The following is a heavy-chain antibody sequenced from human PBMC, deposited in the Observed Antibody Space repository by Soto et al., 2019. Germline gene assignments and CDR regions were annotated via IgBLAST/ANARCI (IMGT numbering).Heavy chain of an antibody. CDR3: ARERITYYDFWSGPSHYGMDV. J-gene: IGHJ6*02. Sequence: PSETLSLTCTVSGGSISSGGYYWSWIRQHPGKGLEWIGYIYYSGSTYYNPSLKSRVTISVDTSKNQFSLKLSSVTAADTAVYYCARERITYYDFWSGPSHYGMDVWGQGTTVTVSS. CDR1: GGSISSGGYY. V-gene: IGHV4-31*03. D-gene: IGHD3-3*01. CDR2: IYYSGST.